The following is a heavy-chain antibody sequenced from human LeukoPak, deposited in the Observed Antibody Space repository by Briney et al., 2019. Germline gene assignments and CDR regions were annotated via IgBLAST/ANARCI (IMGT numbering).Heavy chain of an antibody. CDR3: ARALSTVTTLD. CDR2: INGDGSNT. Sequence: GGSLRLSCAASAFTFSNYWMHWVRQAPRKGLVWVSRINGDGSNTNYADSVKGRFTISRDNAKNTLYLQMNSLRAEDTAVYFCARALSTVTTLDWGQGTLVTVSS. J-gene: IGHJ4*02. D-gene: IGHD4-17*01. CDR1: AFTFSNYW. V-gene: IGHV3-74*01.